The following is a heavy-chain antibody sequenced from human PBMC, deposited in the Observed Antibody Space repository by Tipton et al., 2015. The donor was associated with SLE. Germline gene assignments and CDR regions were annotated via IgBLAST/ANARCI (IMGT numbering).Heavy chain of an antibody. D-gene: IGHD3-10*01. CDR1: GGSFSGYY. CDR2: INHSGST. Sequence: TLSLTCAVYGGSFSGYYWSWIRQPPGKGLEWIGEINHSGSTNYNPSLKSRVTISVDTSKNQFSLKLRFVTAADTAVYYCARGKGYYFGSGSSFDYWGLGTLVTVSS. V-gene: IGHV4-34*01. J-gene: IGHJ4*02. CDR3: ARGKGYYFGSGSSFDY.